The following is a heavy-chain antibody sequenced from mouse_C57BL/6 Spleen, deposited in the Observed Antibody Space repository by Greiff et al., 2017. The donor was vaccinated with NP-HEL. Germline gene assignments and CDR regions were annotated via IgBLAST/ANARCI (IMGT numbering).Heavy chain of an antibody. CDR3: ARGSQYYFDY. V-gene: IGHV1-80*01. CDR1: GYAFSSYW. CDR2: IYPGDGDT. J-gene: IGHJ2*01. D-gene: IGHD1-1*02. Sequence: QVHVKQSGAELVKPGASVKISCKASGYAFSSYWMNWVKQRPGKGLEWIGQIYPGDGDTNYNGKFKGKATLTADKSSSTAYMQLSSLTSEDSAVYFCARGSQYYFDYWGQGTTLTVSS.